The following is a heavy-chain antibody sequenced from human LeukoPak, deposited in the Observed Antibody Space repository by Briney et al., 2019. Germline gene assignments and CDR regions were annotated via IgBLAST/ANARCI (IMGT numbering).Heavy chain of an antibody. Sequence: PGGSLRLSCAASGFTFSSYGMHWVRQAPGKGLEWVAVISYDGSNKYYADSVKGRFTIARANSKNTLYLQMNSLRAEDTAVSYCAKDHGSGDVRDYWGQGTLVTVSS. J-gene: IGHJ4*02. CDR3: AKDHGSGDVRDY. CDR2: ISYDGSNK. CDR1: GFTFSSYG. D-gene: IGHD3-10*01. V-gene: IGHV3-30*18.